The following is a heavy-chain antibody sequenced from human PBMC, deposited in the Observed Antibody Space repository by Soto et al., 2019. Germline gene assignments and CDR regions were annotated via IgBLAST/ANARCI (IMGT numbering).Heavy chain of an antibody. V-gene: IGHV1-69*13. J-gene: IGHJ5*02. Sequence: SVKVSCKASGGTFSSYAISWVRQAPGQGLEWMGGIIPIFGTANYAQKFQDRVTITADESTSTAYMELSSLRSEDTAVYYCARETEGYCSGGSCQNWFDPLGQGTLVTVSS. CDR3: ARETEGYCSGGSCQNWFDP. D-gene: IGHD2-15*01. CDR2: IIPIFGTA. CDR1: GGTFSSYA.